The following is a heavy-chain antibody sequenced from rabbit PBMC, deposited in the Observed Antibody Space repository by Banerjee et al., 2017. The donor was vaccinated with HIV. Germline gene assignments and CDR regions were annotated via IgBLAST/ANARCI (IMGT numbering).Heavy chain of an antibody. Sequence: QEQLVEDGGDLVKPGASLTLTCKASGFDFSSGYDMCWVRQAPGKGLEWIACIDIGTYYATWAKGRFTISKTSSTTVTLQMTSLTAADTATYFCARGTYGYAGYAPNLWGPGTLVTVS. CDR1: GFDFSSGYD. V-gene: IGHV1S45*01. CDR2: IDIGT. D-gene: IGHD6-1*01. J-gene: IGHJ4*01. CDR3: ARGTYGYAGYAPNL.